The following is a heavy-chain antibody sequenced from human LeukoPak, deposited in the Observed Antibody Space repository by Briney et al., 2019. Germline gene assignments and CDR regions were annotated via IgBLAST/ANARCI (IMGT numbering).Heavy chain of an antibody. V-gene: IGHV3-7*03. Sequence: PGGSLRLSCAASGFIFSSYWMSWVRQAPGKGLEWVANIKQDGSEKYYVDSVKGRFTISRDNAKNSLYLQMNSLRAEDTAVYYCARDSVSYFDWNTIDGSDAFDIWGQGTMVTVSS. CDR2: IKQDGSEK. CDR1: GFIFSSYW. D-gene: IGHD3-9*01. CDR3: ARDSVSYFDWNTIDGSDAFDI. J-gene: IGHJ3*02.